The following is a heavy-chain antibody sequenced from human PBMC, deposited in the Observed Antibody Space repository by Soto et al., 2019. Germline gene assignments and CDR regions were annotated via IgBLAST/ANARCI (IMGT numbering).Heavy chain of an antibody. V-gene: IGHV3-7*01. Sequence: EVQLVESGGGLVQPGGSLRLSCAASGFTFSSYWMSWVRQAPGKGLEWVANIKQDGSEKYYVDSVKGRFTISRDNAKNSLYLQRNSLRAEDTAVYYCARVYGYSRKRHFDYWGQGTLVTVSS. CDR1: GFTFSSYW. D-gene: IGHD6-13*01. J-gene: IGHJ4*02. CDR3: ARVYGYSRKRHFDY. CDR2: IKQDGSEK.